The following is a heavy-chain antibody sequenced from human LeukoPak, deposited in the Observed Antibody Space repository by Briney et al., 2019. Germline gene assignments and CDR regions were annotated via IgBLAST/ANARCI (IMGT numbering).Heavy chain of an antibody. D-gene: IGHD2-8*02. J-gene: IGHJ4*02. CDR1: GFTFNKYA. Sequence: PGGSLRLSCAASGFTFNKYAMSWVRQAPGKGLEWVSAISGSDAGTYYADSVKGRFTIPRDNSKNTLYLQMNSLRAEDAAVYYCAKAPLGRCTGAICYSFDYWGQGTLVTVSS. V-gene: IGHV3-23*01. CDR2: ISGSDAGT. CDR3: AKAPLGRCTGAICYSFDY.